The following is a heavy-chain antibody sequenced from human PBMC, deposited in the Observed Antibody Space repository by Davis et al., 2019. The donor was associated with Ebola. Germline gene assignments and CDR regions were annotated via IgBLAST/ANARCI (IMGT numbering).Heavy chain of an antibody. J-gene: IGHJ4*02. V-gene: IGHV3-23*01. Sequence: GESLKISCAASGFTFSSFAMSWVRQAPGKGLGWVSSISESGDRTNHADSVKGRFTISRDNSNNTLYLRMNSLRAEDTALYYCAKHPYIGSYFFDYWGQGNLVTVSS. D-gene: IGHD1-26*01. CDR2: ISESGDRT. CDR3: AKHPYIGSYFFDY. CDR1: GFTFSSFA.